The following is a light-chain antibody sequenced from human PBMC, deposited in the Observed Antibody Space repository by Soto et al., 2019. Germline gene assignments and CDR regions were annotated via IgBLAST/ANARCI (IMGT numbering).Light chain of an antibody. Sequence: QSALTQPPSVSGAPGQRVTISCTGSSSNIGAGYDVHWYQQLPGTAPKLLIYGNSNRPSGVPDRFSGSKSGTSASLAITGLQAEDEADYYCQSYDSGLSGSRFGTGTKVTVL. V-gene: IGLV1-40*01. CDR2: GNS. CDR3: QSYDSGLSGSR. J-gene: IGLJ1*01. CDR1: SSNIGAGYD.